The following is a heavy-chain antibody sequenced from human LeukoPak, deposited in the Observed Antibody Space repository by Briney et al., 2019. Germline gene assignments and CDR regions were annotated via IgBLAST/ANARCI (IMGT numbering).Heavy chain of an antibody. CDR1: GLTFSSYA. V-gene: IGHV3-74*01. CDR3: ATDVPAVTIFGY. D-gene: IGHD2-2*01. CDR2: INSDGSST. Sequence: GGSLRLSCAASGLTFSSYAMSWVRQSPGTGLVWVSLINSDGSSTNYADSVKGRFTISRDNAKNTLYLQMNSLRAEDTAVYYCATDVPAVTIFGYWGQGTLVTVSS. J-gene: IGHJ4*02.